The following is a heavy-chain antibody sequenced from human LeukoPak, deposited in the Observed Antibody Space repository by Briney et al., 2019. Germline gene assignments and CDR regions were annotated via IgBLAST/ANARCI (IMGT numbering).Heavy chain of an antibody. CDR3: AKYLPGGAVSGAFDY. V-gene: IGHV3-23*01. J-gene: IGHJ4*02. D-gene: IGHD6-19*01. CDR1: GFTFSSYA. CDR2: ISDSGGNT. Sequence: PGGSLRLSCAASGFTFSSYAMSWVRQAPGKGLEWVSGISDSGGNTYYAASVKGRFTISRDNSKITLYLQMNSLRGEDTAVYYCAKYLPGGAVSGAFDYWGQGTLVTVSS.